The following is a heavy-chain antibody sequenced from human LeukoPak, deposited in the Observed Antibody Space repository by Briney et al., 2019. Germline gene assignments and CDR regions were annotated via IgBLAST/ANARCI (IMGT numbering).Heavy chain of an antibody. CDR2: IYTSGST. D-gene: IGHD6-25*01. Sequence: SETLSLTCTVSGGSISSGSYYWSWIRQPAGKGLEWIGRIYTSGSTNYNPSLKSRDTISVDTSKNQFSLKLSSVTAADTAVYYCARGVRSGYFDYWGQGTLVTVSS. CDR1: GGSISSGSYY. V-gene: IGHV4-61*02. J-gene: IGHJ4*02. CDR3: ARGVRSGYFDY.